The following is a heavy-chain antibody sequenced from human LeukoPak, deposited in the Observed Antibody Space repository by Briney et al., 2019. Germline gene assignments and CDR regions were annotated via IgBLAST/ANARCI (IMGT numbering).Heavy chain of an antibody. CDR1: GYTFTDYY. CDR3: XRXGFXGSTSCYLFDY. CDR2: INPNSGGT. J-gene: IGHJ4*02. D-gene: IGHD2-2*01. V-gene: IGHV1-2*02. Sequence: ASVKVSCRASGYTFTDYYMHWVRQAPGQGLEWMGWINPNSGGTDYAQKFQGRVTMTRDTSISTAYMELSRLRSDDTAVYYCXRXGFXGSTSCYLFDYWGQGTLVTVSS.